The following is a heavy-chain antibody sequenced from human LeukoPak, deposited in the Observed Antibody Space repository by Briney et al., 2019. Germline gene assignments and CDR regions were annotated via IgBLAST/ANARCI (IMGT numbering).Heavy chain of an antibody. Sequence: GGSLRLSCAASGIIFSSYGMSWVRQAPGKGLEWVAGISGSGVTTYYADSVKGRFTISRDNAKNTLYLQVNSLRAEDTAVYHCAKDRVGAMFYFDYWGQGTLVTVCS. CDR1: GIIFSSYG. J-gene: IGHJ4*02. D-gene: IGHD1-26*01. CDR2: ISGSGVTT. V-gene: IGHV3-23*01. CDR3: AKDRVGAMFYFDY.